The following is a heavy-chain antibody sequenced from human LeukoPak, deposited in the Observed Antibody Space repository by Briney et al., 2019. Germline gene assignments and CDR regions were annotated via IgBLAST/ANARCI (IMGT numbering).Heavy chain of an antibody. CDR3: ARGYCSGNTCYPGGY. J-gene: IGHJ4*02. Sequence: SGGSLRLSCAASGFTVSSNYMNWVRQAPGKGLEWVSVIYTDGNTYYADSVKGRFTISRDTSENTLYLQMHSLRVEDTAVYYCARGYCSGNTCYPGGYWGQGTLSPSPQ. CDR2: IYTDGNT. CDR1: GFTVSSNY. V-gene: IGHV3-66*02. D-gene: IGHD2-15*01.